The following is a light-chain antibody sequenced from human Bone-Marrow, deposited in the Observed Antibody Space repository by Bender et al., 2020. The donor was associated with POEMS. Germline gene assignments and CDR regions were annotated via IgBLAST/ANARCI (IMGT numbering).Light chain of an antibody. J-gene: IGLJ3*02. CDR2: INN. CDR1: SSNIGTNP. Sequence: QSVLTQPPSASGTPGQRVTISCSGSSSNIGTNPVNWYQHLPGTAPNLLIYINNQRPSGVPDRFSVSKSGTSASLAISGLQSGDEADYYCAAWEDSLNGWVFGGGTKLTVL. V-gene: IGLV1-44*01. CDR3: AAWEDSLNGWV.